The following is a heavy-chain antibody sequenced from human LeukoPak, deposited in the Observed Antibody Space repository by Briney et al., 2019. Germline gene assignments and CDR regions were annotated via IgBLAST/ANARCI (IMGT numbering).Heavy chain of an antibody. V-gene: IGHV3-23*01. Sequence: GGSLRLSCAASGFTFSSYAMSWVRQAPGKGLEWVSAISGSGGSTYYADSVKGRFTISRDNSKNTLYLQMNSLRAEDTAVYYCASAPVPGIAVAGTRPGDLTVDYWGQGTLVTVSS. CDR1: GFTFSSYA. CDR2: ISGSGGST. D-gene: IGHD6-19*01. J-gene: IGHJ4*02. CDR3: ASAPVPGIAVAGTRPGDLTVDY.